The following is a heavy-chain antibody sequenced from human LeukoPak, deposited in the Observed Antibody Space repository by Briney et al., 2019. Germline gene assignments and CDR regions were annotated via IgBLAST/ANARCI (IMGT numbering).Heavy chain of an antibody. CDR3: ARDREEWLSWFDP. CDR1: GFTFDDYG. CDR2: INWNGGST. J-gene: IGHJ5*02. Sequence: GGSLRLSCAASGFTFDDYGMSWVRQAPRKGLEWVSGINWNGGSTGYADSVKGRFTISRDNAKNSLYLQMNSLRAEDTALYHCARDREEWLSWFDPWGQGTLVTVSS. D-gene: IGHD3-3*01. V-gene: IGHV3-20*01.